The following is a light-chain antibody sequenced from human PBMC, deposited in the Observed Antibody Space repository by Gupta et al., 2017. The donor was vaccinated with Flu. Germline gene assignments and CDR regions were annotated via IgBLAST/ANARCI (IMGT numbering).Light chain of an antibody. J-gene: IGKJ3*01. V-gene: IGKV3-20*01. Sequence: DTLSLSPGERATLSCRASHPVYNDYLAWYQQRSGQSPRLLLYGASNRATGIPDRFSGGGSGTDFTLTVSRLEPEDFAVYYCQQYGSSPFTFGPGTKVEFK. CDR3: QQYGSSPFT. CDR1: HPVYNDY. CDR2: GAS.